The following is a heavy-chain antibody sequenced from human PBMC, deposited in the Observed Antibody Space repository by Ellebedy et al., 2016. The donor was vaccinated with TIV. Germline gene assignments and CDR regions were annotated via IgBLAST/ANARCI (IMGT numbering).Heavy chain of an antibody. CDR3: ARWFGELLYVRWFDP. V-gene: IGHV4-39*01. D-gene: IGHD3-10*01. J-gene: IGHJ5*02. Sequence: SETLSLTCTVSGGSISRSSSYWGWIRQSPQKGLEWIGSINYTGSTFYNPSLKSRVTISVDTSKSQFFLRLTSVTAADTAVYYCARWFGELLYVRWFDPWGQGTLVTVSS. CDR2: INYTGST. CDR1: GGSISRSSSY.